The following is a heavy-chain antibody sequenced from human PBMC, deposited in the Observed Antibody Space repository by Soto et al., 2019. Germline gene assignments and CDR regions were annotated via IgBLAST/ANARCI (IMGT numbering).Heavy chain of an antibody. CDR2: ISYDGSNK. J-gene: IGHJ6*01. D-gene: IGHD3-10*01. CDR3: AKSLLWFGAYYYGMDV. Sequence: QVQLVESGGGVVQPGRSLRLSCAASGFTFSSYGMHWVRQAPGKGLEWVAVISYDGSNKYYADSVKGRFTISRDNSKNTLYLQMNSLRAEDTAVYYCAKSLLWFGAYYYGMDVW. CDR1: GFTFSSYG. V-gene: IGHV3-30*18.